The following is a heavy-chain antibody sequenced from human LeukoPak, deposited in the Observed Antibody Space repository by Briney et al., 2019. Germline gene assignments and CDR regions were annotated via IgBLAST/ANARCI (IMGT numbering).Heavy chain of an antibody. D-gene: IGHD3-3*01. Sequence: GGSLRLSCAASGFTFSSYWMSWVRRAPGKGLEWVANIKQDGSEKYYVDSVKGRFTISRDNAKNSLYLQMNSLRAEDTAVYYCARRAGYDFWSGYYGHDAFDIWGQGTMVTVSS. CDR2: IKQDGSEK. CDR3: ARRAGYDFWSGYYGHDAFDI. J-gene: IGHJ3*02. V-gene: IGHV3-7*01. CDR1: GFTFSSYW.